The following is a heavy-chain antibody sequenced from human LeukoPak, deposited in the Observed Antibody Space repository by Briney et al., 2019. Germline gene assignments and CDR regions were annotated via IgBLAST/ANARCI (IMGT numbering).Heavy chain of an antibody. Sequence: SGTLSLTCAVSGGSISSSTYYWGWLRQPPGKGLEWIGSIYHSGTTYYNPSLKSRVTISVDTSKNQFSLKLSSVTAADTAVYYCARHFTAVDDYGMDVWGQGTTVTVSS. CDR2: IYHSGTT. CDR3: ARHFTAVDDYGMDV. CDR1: GGSISSSTYY. J-gene: IGHJ6*02. D-gene: IGHD6-19*01. V-gene: IGHV4-39*01.